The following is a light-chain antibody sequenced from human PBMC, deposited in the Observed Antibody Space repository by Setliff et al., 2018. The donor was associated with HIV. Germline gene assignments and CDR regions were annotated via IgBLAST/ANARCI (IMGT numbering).Light chain of an antibody. Sequence: QSVLAQPASVSGSPGQSITISCTGTSSDVGGYSYVSWYQQHPGKAPKLIISEVRNRPSGVSNRFSGSKSGNTAPLTISGLQAEDEADYYCSSYAITNTLPFGTGTKVTVL. V-gene: IGLV2-14*01. CDR2: EVR. J-gene: IGLJ1*01. CDR3: SSYAITNTLP. CDR1: SSDVGGYSY.